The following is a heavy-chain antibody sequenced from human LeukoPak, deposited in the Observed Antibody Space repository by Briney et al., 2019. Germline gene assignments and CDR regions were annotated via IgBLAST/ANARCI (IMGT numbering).Heavy chain of an antibody. D-gene: IGHD2-15*01. V-gene: IGHV1-8*01. J-gene: IGHJ4*02. CDR2: MNPNSGNT. CDR3: ARGGVVVAATTQHPGGFDY. Sequence: ASVKVSCKASGYTFTSYDINWVRQATGQGLEWMGWMNPNSGNTGYAQKFQGRVTMTRNTSISTAYMELSSLRSEDTAVYYCARGGVVVAATTQHPGGFDYWGQGTLVTVSS. CDR1: GYTFTSYD.